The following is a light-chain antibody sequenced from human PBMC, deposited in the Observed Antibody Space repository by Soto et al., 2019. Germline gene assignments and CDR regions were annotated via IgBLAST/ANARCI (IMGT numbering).Light chain of an antibody. CDR1: SSDIGDYNY. CDR2: EVT. Sequence: QSSLTQPPSASGSPGQSVTFSCTGASSDIGDYNYVSWYQQHPGKAPKLMIYEVTKRPSGVPDRFSGSKSGNTASLTVSGLQADDEADYYCSSYAGNNHYVLGTGTKVTV. CDR3: SSYAGNNHYV. J-gene: IGLJ1*01. V-gene: IGLV2-8*01.